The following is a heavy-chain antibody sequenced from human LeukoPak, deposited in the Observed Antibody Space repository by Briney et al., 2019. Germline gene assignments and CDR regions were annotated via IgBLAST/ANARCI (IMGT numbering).Heavy chain of an antibody. V-gene: IGHV3-7*01. D-gene: IGHD6-13*01. CDR3: ARSIAAASSSYYFDY. Sequence: PGGSLRLSCAASGLTFSSYWMSWVRQAPGKGLEWVANIKQDGSEKYYVDSVKGRFTISRDNAKNSLYLQMNSPRAEDTAVYYCARSIAAASSSYYFDYWGQGTLVTVSS. CDR1: GLTFSSYW. J-gene: IGHJ4*02. CDR2: IKQDGSEK.